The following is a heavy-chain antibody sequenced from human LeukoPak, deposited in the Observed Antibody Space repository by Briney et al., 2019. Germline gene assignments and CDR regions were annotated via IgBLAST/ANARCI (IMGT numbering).Heavy chain of an antibody. J-gene: IGHJ6*02. CDR2: IYYSGST. CDR3: ARASSSGYYYYGMDV. V-gene: IGHV4-59*01. D-gene: IGHD3-10*01. CDR1: GGSISSYY. Sequence: PSETLSLTCTVSGGSISSYYWSWIRRPPGKGLEWIGYIYYSGSTNYNPSLKSRVTISVDTSKNQFSLKLSSVTAADTAVYYCARASSSGYYYYGMDVWGQGTTVTVSS.